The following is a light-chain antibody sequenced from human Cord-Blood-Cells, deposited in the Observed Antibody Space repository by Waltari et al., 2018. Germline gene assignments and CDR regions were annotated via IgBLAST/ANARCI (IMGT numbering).Light chain of an antibody. Sequence: SSELTQDPAVSVALGQTVRITCQGDSLRSYYASWYQQKPGQAPLLVIYCKNNRPSGIPDRFSGSSSGNTASLTITGAQAEDEAYYYCNSRDSSGNHVVFGGGTKLTVL. V-gene: IGLV3-19*01. CDR2: CKN. CDR1: SLRSYY. J-gene: IGLJ2*01. CDR3: NSRDSSGNHVV.